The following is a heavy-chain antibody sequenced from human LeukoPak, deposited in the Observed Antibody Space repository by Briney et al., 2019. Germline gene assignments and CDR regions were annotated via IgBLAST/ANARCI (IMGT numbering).Heavy chain of an antibody. Sequence: GGSLRLSCATSGFIFTGNWIHWVRQAPGQGPVWVSRIYGDGYTNYADSVKGRFTISRESGTNTVYLQMSSRRAEDTAVYYWAPPVFPRFENWGQGTWSPSPQ. CDR3: APPVFPRFEN. CDR1: GFIFTGNW. CDR2: IYGDGYT. J-gene: IGHJ4*02. V-gene: IGHV3-74*01. D-gene: IGHD2-8*01.